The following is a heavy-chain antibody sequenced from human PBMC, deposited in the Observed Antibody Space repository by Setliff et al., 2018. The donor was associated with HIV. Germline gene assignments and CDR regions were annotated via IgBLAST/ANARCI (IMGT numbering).Heavy chain of an antibody. CDR1: GGSISTSNYY. CDR2: IYYSGST. V-gene: IGHV4-30-4*08. CDR3: ARARGLYCSSTSCPGRGWFDP. J-gene: IGHJ5*02. D-gene: IGHD2-2*01. Sequence: SETLSLTCNVSGGSISTSNYYWSWIRQPPGKGLEWIGYIYYSGSTYYNPSLRSRVTISVDTPKNQFSLKLSSVTAADTAVYYCARARGLYCSSTSCPGRGWFDPWGQGTLVTVSS.